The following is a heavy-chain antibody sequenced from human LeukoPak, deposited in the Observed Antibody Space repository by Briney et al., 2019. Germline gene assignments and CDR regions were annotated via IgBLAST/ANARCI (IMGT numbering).Heavy chain of an antibody. V-gene: IGHV4-59*01. CDR3: ARSWVGDTGATFDY. Sequence: PSETLSLTCTVSGGSIRSYYWFWIRQPPGKGLEWIGYIYYRGNTDYNPSLKSRVTLSVDTSKNQFSLKLSSVTAADTAVYYCARSWVGDTGATFDYWGQGTLVTVSS. J-gene: IGHJ4*02. CDR2: IYYRGNT. D-gene: IGHD6-25*01. CDR1: GGSIRSYY.